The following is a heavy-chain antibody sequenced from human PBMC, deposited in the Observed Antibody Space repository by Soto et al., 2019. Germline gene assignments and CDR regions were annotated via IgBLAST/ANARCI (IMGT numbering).Heavy chain of an antibody. CDR2: ISWSSGSF. J-gene: IGHJ4*02. CDR1: GFIFDDYA. Sequence: DVQLVESGGGLVQPGRSLRLSCAASGFIFDDYAMHWVRQVPGKVLEWVSGISWSSGSFGYADSVKGRFTISRDNAKNSLFLQMNSLRPDDTALYYCAKGLVKRDRLTMIVVVTPPDYWGQGTLVTVSS. V-gene: IGHV3-9*01. CDR3: AKGLVKRDRLTMIVVVTPPDY. D-gene: IGHD3-22*01.